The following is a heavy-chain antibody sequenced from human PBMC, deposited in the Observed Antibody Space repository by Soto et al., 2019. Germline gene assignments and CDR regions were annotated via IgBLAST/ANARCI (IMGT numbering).Heavy chain of an antibody. CDR3: ARVPRAFCGRDCSSEN. J-gene: IGHJ4*02. V-gene: IGHV3-30*03. Sequence: PGGSLRLSCTASGFIFGSYGMHWVRQAPGKGLEWAALISYDGTNKYYPDSVKGRFTISRDNPKNTLYLEMNSLIPEDTAVYYCARVPRAFCGRDCSSENWGQGTQVTVSS. CDR1: GFIFGSYG. CDR2: ISYDGTNK. D-gene: IGHD2-21*02.